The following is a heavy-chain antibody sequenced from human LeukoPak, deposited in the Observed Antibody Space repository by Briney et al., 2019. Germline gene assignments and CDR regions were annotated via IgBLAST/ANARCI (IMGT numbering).Heavy chain of an antibody. V-gene: IGHV1-2*02. D-gene: IGHD3-22*01. CDR2: INPSSGDT. Sequence: ASVKVSCKASGYTFTGYFMHWVRQAPGQGLEWMGWINPSSGDTNYAQKFHGRVTMTRDTSISTGYMELTRVRYDDTAMYYCARDERYDSSGYPFDYWGQGTLVTVSS. CDR3: ARDERYDSSGYPFDY. CDR1: GYTFTGYF. J-gene: IGHJ4*02.